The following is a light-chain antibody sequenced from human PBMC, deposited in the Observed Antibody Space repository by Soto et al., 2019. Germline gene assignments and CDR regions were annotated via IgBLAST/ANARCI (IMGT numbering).Light chain of an antibody. Sequence: EIVLPQSHGPLSLSPGERSPLSGRASQSVSSNFLAWYQQKPGQAHRLLIYGASNRATGIPDRFSGRGSGTDGTLTISRLEPEDVAVYYGQKYGSSPRTFGQGTKVEIK. J-gene: IGKJ1*01. V-gene: IGKV3-20*01. CDR3: QKYGSSPRT. CDR2: GAS. CDR1: QSVSSNF.